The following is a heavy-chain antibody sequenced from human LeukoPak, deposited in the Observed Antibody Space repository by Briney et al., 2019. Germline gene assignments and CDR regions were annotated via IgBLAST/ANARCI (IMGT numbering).Heavy chain of an antibody. J-gene: IGHJ4*02. CDR3: AKDMYYDSSGPVFDY. CDR2: ISGSGGNT. Sequence: GGSLRLSCAASGFTFSNYGMSWVRQAPGKGLEWVSTISGSGGNTYYADSVKGRFTISRDTSKNTLHLQMNSPRAEDTAVYYCAKDMYYDSSGPVFDYWGQGTLVTVSS. D-gene: IGHD3-22*01. CDR1: GFTFSNYG. V-gene: IGHV3-23*01.